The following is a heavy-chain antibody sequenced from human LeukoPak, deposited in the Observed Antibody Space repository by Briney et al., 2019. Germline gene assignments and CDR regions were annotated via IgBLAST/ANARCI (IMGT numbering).Heavy chain of an antibody. D-gene: IGHD3-3*01. CDR2: ISSSTNDI. Sequence: GGSLRLSCAASTFTFSNYGVNWVRQAPGRGLEWVSSISSSTNDIHYEDSVKGRFIISRDNAKKSLFLQMSSLRAEDTAVYYCARDFGGAYSPYGMDVWGQGTTVTVSS. V-gene: IGHV3-21*01. CDR3: ARDFGGAYSPYGMDV. J-gene: IGHJ6*02. CDR1: TFTFSNYG.